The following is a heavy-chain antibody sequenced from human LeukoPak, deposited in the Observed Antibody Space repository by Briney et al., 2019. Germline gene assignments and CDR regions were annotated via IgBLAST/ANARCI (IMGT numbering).Heavy chain of an antibody. Sequence: PGGSLRLSCAASGFTFSSYAMHWVRQAPGKGLEWVANIKQDGSEKYYVDSVKGRFTISRDNAKNSLYLQMNSLRAEDTAVYYCASGLRTFDYWGQGTLVTVSS. CDR2: IKQDGSEK. CDR3: ASGLRTFDY. CDR1: GFTFSSYA. V-gene: IGHV3-7*01. D-gene: IGHD5-12*01. J-gene: IGHJ4*02.